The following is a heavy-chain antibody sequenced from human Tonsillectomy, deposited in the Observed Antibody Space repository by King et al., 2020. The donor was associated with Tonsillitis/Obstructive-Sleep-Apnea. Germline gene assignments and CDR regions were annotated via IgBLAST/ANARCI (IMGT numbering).Heavy chain of an antibody. CDR1: GFTFRRHG. CDR3: AREDGGSSETLDY. CDR2: VWYDGSNK. V-gene: IGHV3-33*01. Sequence: VQLVESGGGVVQPGGSLRLSCEASGFTFRRHGMHWVRQAPGKGLEWVAIVWYDGSNKFYADSVKGRFTVSRDNSKNAVYLQMNSLRAEDTAIYYCAREDGGSSETLDYWGQGTLVTVSS. D-gene: IGHD4-23*01. J-gene: IGHJ4*02.